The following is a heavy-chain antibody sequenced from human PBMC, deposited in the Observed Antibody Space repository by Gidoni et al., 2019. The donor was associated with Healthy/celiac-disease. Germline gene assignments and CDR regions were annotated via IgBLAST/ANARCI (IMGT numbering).Heavy chain of an antibody. CDR3: ARRGGYSYGYVN. V-gene: IGHV4-34*01. CDR2: INHSGST. Sequence: QVQLQQWGAGLLKPSETLSLTCAVYGGSFSGYYWSWIRQPPGKGLEWIGEINHSGSTNYNPSLKSRVTISVDTSKNQFSLKLSSVTAADTAVYYCARRGGYSYGYVNWGQGTLVTVSS. J-gene: IGHJ4*02. D-gene: IGHD5-18*01. CDR1: GGSFSGYY.